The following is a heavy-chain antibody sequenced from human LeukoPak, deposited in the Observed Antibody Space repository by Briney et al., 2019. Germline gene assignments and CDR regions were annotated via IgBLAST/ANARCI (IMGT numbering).Heavy chain of an antibody. Sequence: PSETLSLTCTVSGGSISSYYWSWIRQPPGKGLEWIGYIYYSGSTNYNPSLKSRVTISVDTSKNQFSLKLSSVTAADTAVYYCARALRPSSGDYVWGSYRYRADYYGMDAWGKGTTVTVSS. CDR2: IYYSGST. J-gene: IGHJ6*04. CDR1: GGSISSYY. V-gene: IGHV4-59*01. D-gene: IGHD3-16*02. CDR3: ARALRPSSGDYVWGSYRYRADYYGMDA.